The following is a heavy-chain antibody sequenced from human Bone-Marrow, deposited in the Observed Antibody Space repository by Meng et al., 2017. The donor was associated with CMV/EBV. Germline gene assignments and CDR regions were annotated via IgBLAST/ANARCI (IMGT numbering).Heavy chain of an antibody. J-gene: IGHJ4*02. V-gene: IGHV1-8*02. CDR2: MNPNSGNT. D-gene: IGHD3-3*01. CDR1: GYTFTSYY. Sequence: ASVKVSSKASGYTFTSYYINWVRQATGQGLEWMGWMNPNSGNTGYAQKFQGRVTMTTDTSTSTAYMELTSLRSDDTSVYYCAREGAGVVSDYWGQGTLVTVSS. CDR3: AREGAGVVSDY.